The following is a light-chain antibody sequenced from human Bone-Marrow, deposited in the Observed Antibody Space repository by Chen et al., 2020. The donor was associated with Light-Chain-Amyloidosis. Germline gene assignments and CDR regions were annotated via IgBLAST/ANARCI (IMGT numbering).Light chain of an antibody. Sequence: QSVLTQPPSASGTPVQRVTISCSGSSSNIGTKNVNWYQQLPVTAPKLLIYTDNQRPSGVPDRFSGSKSGTSASLAISGLQSEDEADYYCAAWDGSLDGWVFGGGTKLPVL. CDR2: TDN. CDR1: SSNIGTKN. V-gene: IGLV1-44*01. J-gene: IGLJ3*02. CDR3: AAWDGSLDGWV.